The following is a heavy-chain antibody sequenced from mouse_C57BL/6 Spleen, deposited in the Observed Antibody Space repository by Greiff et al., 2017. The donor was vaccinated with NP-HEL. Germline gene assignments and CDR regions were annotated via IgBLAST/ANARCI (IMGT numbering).Heavy chain of an antibody. Sequence: EVKLQESGPGLVKPSPSLSLTCSVTGYSITSGYYWNWIRQFPGNKLEWMGYISYDGSNNYNPSLKNRISITRDTSKNQFFLKLNSVTTEDTATYYCARAYYYGGFDVWGTGTTVTVSS. CDR2: ISYDGSN. D-gene: IGHD1-1*01. CDR1: GYSITSGYY. CDR3: ARAYYYGGFDV. V-gene: IGHV3-6*01. J-gene: IGHJ1*03.